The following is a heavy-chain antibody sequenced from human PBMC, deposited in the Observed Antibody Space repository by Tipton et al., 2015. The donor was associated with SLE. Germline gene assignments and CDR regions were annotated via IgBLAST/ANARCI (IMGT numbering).Heavy chain of an antibody. Sequence: LRLSCTVSGGSISSGGYYWSWIRQHPGKGLEWIGYIYYSGSTYYNQSLKSRVTISVDTSKNQFSLKLSSVTAADTAVYYCASSYGSGSYWAYWGQGTLVTVSS. D-gene: IGHD3-10*01. J-gene: IGHJ4*02. CDR2: IYYSGST. V-gene: IGHV4-31*02. CDR1: GGSISSGGYY. CDR3: ASSYGSGSYWAY.